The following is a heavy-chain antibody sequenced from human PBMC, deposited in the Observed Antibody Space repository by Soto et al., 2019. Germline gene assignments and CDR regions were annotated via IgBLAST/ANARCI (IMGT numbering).Heavy chain of an antibody. J-gene: IGHJ6*02. CDR1: GGTFSSYA. CDR2: IIPIFGTA. D-gene: IGHD6-6*01. Sequence: SVKVSCKASGGTFSSYAISWVRQPPGQGLEWMGGIIPIFGTANYAQKFQGRVTITADESTSTAYMELSSLRSEDTAVYYCARRSIIAARGGYYYGMDVWGQGTTVTVSS. V-gene: IGHV1-69*13. CDR3: ARRSIIAARGGYYYGMDV.